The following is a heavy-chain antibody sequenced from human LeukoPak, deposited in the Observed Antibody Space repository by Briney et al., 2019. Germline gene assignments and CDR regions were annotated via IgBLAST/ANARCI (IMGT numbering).Heavy chain of an antibody. V-gene: IGHV4-4*07. J-gene: IGHJ6*03. Sequence: SETLSLTCTVSGGSFRSYYWSWIRQPAGKGLEWIGRIYTSGSTTYNPSLKSRVTMSVDTSKNQFSLQLSSVTAADTAVYYCAREGNFPGYYMDVWGRGTTVTVSS. D-gene: IGHD3-10*01. CDR2: IYTSGST. CDR3: AREGNFPGYYMDV. CDR1: GGSFRSYY.